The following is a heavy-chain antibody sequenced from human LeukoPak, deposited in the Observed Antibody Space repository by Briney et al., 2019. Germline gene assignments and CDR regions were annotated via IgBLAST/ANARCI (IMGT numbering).Heavy chain of an antibody. V-gene: IGHV4-59*02. D-gene: IGHD3-3*01. CDR1: GGSVSDYY. J-gene: IGHJ3*02. CDR3: ARDLWGIYDFWSGYHRSAFDI. CDR2: IYHTGST. Sequence: SETLSLTCTISGGSVSDYYWSWIRQSPGKGLEWIGYIYHTGSTNYNPSLKSRVTMSVDTSKNQFSLKLSSVTAADTAVYYCARDLWGIYDFWSGYHRSAFDIWGQGTMVTVSS.